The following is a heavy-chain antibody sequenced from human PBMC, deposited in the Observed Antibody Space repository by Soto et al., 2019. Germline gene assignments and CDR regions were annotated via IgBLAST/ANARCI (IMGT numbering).Heavy chain of an antibody. CDR2: VDPGDCYT. V-gene: IGHV5-10-1*01. D-gene: IGHD6-25*01. Sequence: PGESLNISCKGSGYSFKSCGNSRGRQMPGKGLEWRRRVDPGDCYTNYSPSFQGHVTISADKSISTAYLQWSSLKASDTAMYYFATRPTLGLYYYCMDVWGQGTPVTVSS. CDR3: ATRPTLGLYYYCMDV. CDR1: GYSFKSCG. J-gene: IGHJ6*02.